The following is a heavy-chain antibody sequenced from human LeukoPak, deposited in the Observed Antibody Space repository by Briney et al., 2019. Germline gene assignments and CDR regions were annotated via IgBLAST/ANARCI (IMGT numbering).Heavy chain of an antibody. V-gene: IGHV4-34*01. Sequence: PSETLSLTCAVYGGSFSSYYWSWIRQPPGKGLEWIGEINHSGSTNYNPSLKSRVTISVDTSKNQFSLKLSSVTAADTAVYYCAARPITMVRGVINYWGQGTLVTVSS. CDR3: AARPITMVRGVINY. CDR1: GGSFSSYY. J-gene: IGHJ4*02. D-gene: IGHD3-10*01. CDR2: INHSGST.